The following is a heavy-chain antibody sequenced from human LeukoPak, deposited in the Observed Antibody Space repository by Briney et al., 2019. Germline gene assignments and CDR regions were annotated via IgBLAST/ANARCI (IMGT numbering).Heavy chain of an antibody. CDR2: VYNTGSA. CDR1: GSSISPYY. CDR3: AREPPPYYYYMDV. J-gene: IGHJ6*03. V-gene: IGHV4-4*07. Sequence: SETLSLTCTISGSSISPYYWSWIRQPAGKGLEWIGRVYNTGSADYKSSLRSRVTMSIDTSRNQFSLRLTSVTAADTAVYYCAREPPPYYYYMDVWGKGTTVTVSS.